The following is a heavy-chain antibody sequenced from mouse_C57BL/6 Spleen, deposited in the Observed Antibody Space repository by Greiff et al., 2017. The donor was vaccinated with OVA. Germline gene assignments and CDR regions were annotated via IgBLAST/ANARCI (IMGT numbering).Heavy chain of an antibody. CDR1: GYTFTDYY. Sequence: EVQLQQSGPELVKPGASVKISCKASGYTFTDYYMNWVKQSHGKSLEWIGDINPNNGGTSYNQKFKGKATLTVDKSSSTAYMELRSLTSDDSAVDYCASGSSFPYWYFDVWGTGTTVTVSS. D-gene: IGHD1-1*01. J-gene: IGHJ1*03. CDR3: ASGSSFPYWYFDV. V-gene: IGHV1-26*01. CDR2: INPNNGGT.